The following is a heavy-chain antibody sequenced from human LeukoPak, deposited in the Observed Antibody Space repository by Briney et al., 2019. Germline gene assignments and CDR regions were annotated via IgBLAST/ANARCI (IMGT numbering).Heavy chain of an antibody. V-gene: IGHV3-64D*06. CDR2: ISSNGDNT. CDR3: VRGTGY. J-gene: IGHJ4*02. CDR1: GFTFSTYV. Sequence: GGSLRLSCSVSGFTFSTYVMHWVRQAPGKGLEYVSAISSNGDNTYYADSVKGTFTISRDNSKHTLYLQMSSLRADDTAVYYCVRGTGYWGQGTLVTVSS.